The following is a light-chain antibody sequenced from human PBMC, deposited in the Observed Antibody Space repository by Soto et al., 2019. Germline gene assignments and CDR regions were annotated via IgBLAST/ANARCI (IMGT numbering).Light chain of an antibody. CDR2: GNS. CDR1: SSNIGAGYD. Sequence: QSVLTQPPSVSGAPGQRVTISCNGSSSNIGAGYDVHWYQQFPGTAPKLLIYGNSNRPSGVPDRFSGSKSGTSVSLAITGLQAEDEADYYCQSYDSSLTLYVFGTVTKLTVL. J-gene: IGLJ1*01. V-gene: IGLV1-40*01. CDR3: QSYDSSLTLYV.